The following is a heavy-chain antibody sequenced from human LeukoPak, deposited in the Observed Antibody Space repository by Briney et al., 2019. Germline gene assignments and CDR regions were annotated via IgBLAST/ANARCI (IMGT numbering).Heavy chain of an antibody. V-gene: IGHV4-59*01. CDR2: IHYTGST. CDR1: GGSISSYY. CDR3: ARGGYYGSGNDFRFDP. Sequence: TSETLSLTCTVSGGSISSYYWSWIRQPPGKGLECIGYIHYTGSTNYNPSLKSRVTISVDTSKSQFSLKLSSVTAADTAIYYCARGGYYGSGNDFRFDPWGQGTLVTVSS. D-gene: IGHD3-10*01. J-gene: IGHJ5*02.